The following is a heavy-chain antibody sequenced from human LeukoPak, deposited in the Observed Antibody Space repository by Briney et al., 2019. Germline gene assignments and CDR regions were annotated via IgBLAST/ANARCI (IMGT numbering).Heavy chain of an antibody. Sequence: GGSLRLSCAASGFTFTTYSMNWVRQAPGKGLEWVSSITSSSTSMYYADSVKGRFTISRDNAKNSVYLQMNGLRAEDTALYYCARGLMGGWPNFEYWGQGTLVTVSS. CDR1: GFTFTTYS. D-gene: IGHD2-8*01. J-gene: IGHJ4*02. V-gene: IGHV3-21*04. CDR2: ITSSSTSM. CDR3: ARGLMGGWPNFEY.